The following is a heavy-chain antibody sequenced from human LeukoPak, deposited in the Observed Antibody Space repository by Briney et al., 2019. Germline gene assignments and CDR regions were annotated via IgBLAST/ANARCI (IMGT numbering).Heavy chain of an antibody. J-gene: IGHJ5*02. CDR2: ISGSGGST. D-gene: IGHD5-12*01. V-gene: IGHV3-23*01. CDR3: AKDSRGYSGYDSNNWFDP. CDR1: GFTFSSCA. Sequence: PGGSLRLSCAASGFTFSSCAMSWVRQAPGKGLEWVSAISGSGGSTYYADSVKGRFTISRENSKNTLYLQMNSLRAEDTAVYYCAKDSRGYSGYDSNNWFDPWGQGTLVTVSS.